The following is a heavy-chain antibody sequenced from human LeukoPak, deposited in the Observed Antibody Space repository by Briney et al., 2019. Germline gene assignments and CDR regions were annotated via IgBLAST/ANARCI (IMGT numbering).Heavy chain of an antibody. D-gene: IGHD6-19*01. J-gene: IGHJ4*02. Sequence: KTSETLSLTCAVSGGSINSGGFSWTWVRQPPGKGLEWIGYIYYSGSTYYNPSLKSRVTISVDTSKNQFSLKLSSVTAADTAVYYCASLIAVAGTGYFDYWGQGTLVTVSS. CDR2: IYYSGST. CDR3: ASLIAVAGTGYFDY. CDR1: GGSINSGGFS. V-gene: IGHV4-30-2*01.